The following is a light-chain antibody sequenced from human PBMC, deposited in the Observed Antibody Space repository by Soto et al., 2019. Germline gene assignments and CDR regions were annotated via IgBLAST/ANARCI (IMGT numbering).Light chain of an antibody. CDR2: GAS. CDR1: QSVRNDY. Sequence: EIVSTQSPGTLSLSPGERATLSCRASQSVRNDYLAWYKQKPGQAPRVFIYGASTRATGIPDRFSGSGSGADFTLTISRLEPEDFAVDYCQQYGSSGTFGQGTKVDIK. J-gene: IGKJ1*01. V-gene: IGKV3-20*01. CDR3: QQYGSSGT.